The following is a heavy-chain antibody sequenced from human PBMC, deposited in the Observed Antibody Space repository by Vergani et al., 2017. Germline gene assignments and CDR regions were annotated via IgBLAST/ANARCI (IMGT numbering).Heavy chain of an antibody. J-gene: IGHJ5*02. Sequence: QITLKESGPTLVTPTQTLTLTCTVSGFSLSTSGVSVAWIRQPPGKALEWLALIYWNDDKRYSPSLKSRLTITKDTSKNQVVLTMTNMDPADTATYFCAHGGRGIPGRRTSRFGSNWFDPWGPGTLVTVSS. CDR3: AHGGRGIPGRRTSRFGSNWFDP. CDR1: GFSLSTSGVS. CDR2: IYWNDDK. D-gene: IGHD6-6*01. V-gene: IGHV2-5*01.